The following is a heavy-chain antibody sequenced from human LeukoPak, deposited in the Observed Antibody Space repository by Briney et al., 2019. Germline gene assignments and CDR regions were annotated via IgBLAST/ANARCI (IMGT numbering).Heavy chain of an antibody. D-gene: IGHD3-9*01. CDR3: ARGEDFERYYLAY. Sequence: SETLSLTCTVSGGSISSGSYYWSWIRQPPGKGLEWIGYIYYSGSTNYNPSLKSRVTISVDTSKNHFSLKLTSVTAADTAVYFCARGEDFERYYLAYWGQGTLVTVSS. J-gene: IGHJ4*02. CDR2: IYYSGST. V-gene: IGHV4-61*03. CDR1: GGSISSGSYY.